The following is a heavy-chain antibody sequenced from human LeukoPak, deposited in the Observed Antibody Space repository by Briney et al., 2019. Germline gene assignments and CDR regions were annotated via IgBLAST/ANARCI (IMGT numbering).Heavy chain of an antibody. CDR2: ISSSGSTI. CDR3: ARDRSGYSSSRTAFDI. J-gene: IGHJ3*02. Sequence: TGGSLRLSCAAPGFTFSSYEMNWVRQAPGKGLEWVSYISSSGSTIYYADSVKGRFTISRDNAKNSLYLQMNSLRAEDTAVYYCARDRSGYSSSRTAFDIWGQGTMVTVSS. CDR1: GFTFSSYE. V-gene: IGHV3-48*03. D-gene: IGHD6-13*01.